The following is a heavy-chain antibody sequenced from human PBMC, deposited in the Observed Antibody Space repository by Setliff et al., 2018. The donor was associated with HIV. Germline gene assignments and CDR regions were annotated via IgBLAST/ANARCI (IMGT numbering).Heavy chain of an antibody. CDR2: IWYDGSNT. Sequence: LGGSLRLSCAASGFTFSSYAMHWVRQAPGKGLEWVAVIWYDGSNTHYADSVKGRFTISRDNSRNTLYLYMSSLRPEDTAVYYCAKDSSPSWSPFDYWGQGTLVTVSS. CDR1: GFTFSSYA. D-gene: IGHD6-13*01. J-gene: IGHJ4*02. V-gene: IGHV3-30*02. CDR3: AKDSSPSWSPFDY.